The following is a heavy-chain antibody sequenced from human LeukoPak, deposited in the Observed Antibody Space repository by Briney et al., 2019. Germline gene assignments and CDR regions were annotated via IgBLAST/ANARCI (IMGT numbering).Heavy chain of an antibody. D-gene: IGHD6-19*01. V-gene: IGHV1-24*01. Sequence: ASVTVSCTVSGYTLTELSMHWVRQAPGKGLGGMGCFDPEDGETIYAQKFQGRVTMTEDTSTDTAYMELCSLSSEDTAVYYCATVNSSGWFGAPDYWGQGTLVTVSS. J-gene: IGHJ4*02. CDR2: FDPEDGET. CDR3: ATVNSSGWFGAPDY. CDR1: GYTLTELS.